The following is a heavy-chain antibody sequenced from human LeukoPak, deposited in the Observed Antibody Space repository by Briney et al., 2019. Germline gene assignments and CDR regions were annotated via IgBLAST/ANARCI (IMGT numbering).Heavy chain of an antibody. Sequence: ASVKVSCKASGYTFTSYYMHWVRQAPGQGLEWMGIINPSGGSTSYAQKFQGRVTMTRDTSTSTAYMELSSLRSEDTAEYYCARALSGYYGSGSIDNFDYWGQGTLVTVSS. D-gene: IGHD3-10*01. CDR1: GYTFTSYY. V-gene: IGHV1-46*01. CDR2: INPSGGST. CDR3: ARALSGYYGSGSIDNFDY. J-gene: IGHJ4*02.